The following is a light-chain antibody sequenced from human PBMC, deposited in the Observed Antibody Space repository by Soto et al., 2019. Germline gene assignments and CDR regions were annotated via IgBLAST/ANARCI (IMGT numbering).Light chain of an antibody. CDR2: DVT. CDR1: SADIGGYDF. Sequence: QSVLTQPRSVSGSPGQSVTISCTGTSADIGGYDFVSWYQQDPGKAPTLMIYDVTKRPSGVPDRFSGSKSGNTASLTISGLQAEDEADYYCSSFAGSHVAFGGGTKLTVL. V-gene: IGLV2-11*01. CDR3: SSFAGSHVA. J-gene: IGLJ2*01.